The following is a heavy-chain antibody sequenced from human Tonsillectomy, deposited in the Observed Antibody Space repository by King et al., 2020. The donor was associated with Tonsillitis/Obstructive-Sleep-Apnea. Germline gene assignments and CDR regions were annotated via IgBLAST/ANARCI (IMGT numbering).Heavy chain of an antibody. J-gene: IGHJ4*02. V-gene: IGHV5-10-1*01. D-gene: IGHD2-15*01. CDR1: GYSFNSYW. Sequence: VQLVQSGAEVKKPGESLRISCKGSGYSFNSYWIRWVRQMPGKGLEWMGRIDPSDYYTNYSPSFQGHFTISADKSISNAYLQWSSLKDSDTAMYYCARPDCSGGSCYSFRYWGQGTLVTVSS. CDR2: IDPSDYYT. CDR3: ARPDCSGGSCYSFRY.